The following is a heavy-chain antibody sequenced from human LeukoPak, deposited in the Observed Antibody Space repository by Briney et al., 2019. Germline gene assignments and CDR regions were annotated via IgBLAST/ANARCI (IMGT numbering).Heavy chain of an antibody. D-gene: IGHD2-21*02. Sequence: SETLSLTCTVSGGSIGSYYWSWIRQPPGKGLEWIGYISNSESAQYNPSLKSRVTISVDTSKNQFSLKLTSVTAADTAAYYCARDVYGDPFENWGQGTLVTVSS. CDR3: ARDVYGDPFEN. CDR1: GGSIGSYY. CDR2: ISNSESA. J-gene: IGHJ4*02. V-gene: IGHV4-59*01.